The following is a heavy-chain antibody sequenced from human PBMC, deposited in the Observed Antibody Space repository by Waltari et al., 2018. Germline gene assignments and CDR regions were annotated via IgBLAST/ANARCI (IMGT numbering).Heavy chain of an antibody. Sequence: EVQLVESGGGLVQPGRSLRLSCAASGFTFDDYAMHWVRQAPGKGLEWVSGISWNSGSIGYADSVKGRFTISRDNAKNSLYLQMNSLRAEDTALYYCAKDIRYNWNYGFDPWGQGTLVTVSS. J-gene: IGHJ5*02. V-gene: IGHV3-9*01. CDR3: AKDIRYNWNYGFDP. CDR2: ISWNSGSI. CDR1: GFTFDDYA. D-gene: IGHD1-7*01.